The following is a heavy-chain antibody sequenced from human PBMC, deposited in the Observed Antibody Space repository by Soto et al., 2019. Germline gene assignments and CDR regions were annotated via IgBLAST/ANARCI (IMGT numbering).Heavy chain of an antibody. Sequence: SETLCLTCAVYGGSFSGYYWSWIRHPPGKGLEWIGEINHSGSTNYNPSLKSRVTISVDTSKNQFSLKLSSVTAADTAVYYCARALYYYDSSGYGPWGQGTLVTVS. J-gene: IGHJ5*02. CDR2: INHSGST. CDR1: GGSFSGYY. D-gene: IGHD3-22*01. CDR3: ARALYYYDSSGYGP. V-gene: IGHV4-34*01.